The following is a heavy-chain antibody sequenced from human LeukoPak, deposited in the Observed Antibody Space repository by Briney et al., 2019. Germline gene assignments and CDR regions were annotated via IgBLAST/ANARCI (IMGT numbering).Heavy chain of an antibody. J-gene: IGHJ4*02. Sequence: GGSLRLSCAASGFTFSSYGMHWVRQAPGKGLEWVAVIWYDESNKYYADSVKGRFTISRDNSKNTLYLQMNSLRAEDTAVYYCARVTYYYDSSGYMSLDYWGQGTLVTVSS. CDR2: IWYDESNK. D-gene: IGHD3-22*01. CDR1: GFTFSSYG. CDR3: ARVTYYYDSSGYMSLDY. V-gene: IGHV3-33*01.